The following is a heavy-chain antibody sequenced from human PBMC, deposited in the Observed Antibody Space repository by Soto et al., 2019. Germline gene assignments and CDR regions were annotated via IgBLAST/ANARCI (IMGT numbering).Heavy chain of an antibody. CDR3: ARDNSRLYFDY. CDR1: GYTFTSYY. D-gene: IGHD1-26*01. J-gene: IGHJ4*02. V-gene: IGHV1-46*01. Sequence: GASVKVSCKASGYTFTSYYMHWVRQAPGQGLEWMGIINPRGGSKSYAQKFQGSVTMTRDTSTSTVYMELSSLRSDDTAVYYCARDNSRLYFDYWGQGALVTVSS. CDR2: INPRGGSK.